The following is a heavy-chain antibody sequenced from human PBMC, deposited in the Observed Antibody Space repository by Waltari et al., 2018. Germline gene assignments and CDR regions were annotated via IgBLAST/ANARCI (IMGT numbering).Heavy chain of an antibody. Sequence: QVQLQQWGAGLLKPSETLSLTCAVYGGSFSGYYWSWIRQPPGKGLEWIGEINHIGSTKYKPSRKVRVTISVDTSKNQFSLKLSAVTAADTAVYYCARLYRTWIQLWPHYDYWGQGTLVTVSS. J-gene: IGHJ4*02. CDR3: ARLYRTWIQLWPHYDY. CDR2: INHIGST. D-gene: IGHD5-18*01. V-gene: IGHV4-34*01. CDR1: GGSFSGYY.